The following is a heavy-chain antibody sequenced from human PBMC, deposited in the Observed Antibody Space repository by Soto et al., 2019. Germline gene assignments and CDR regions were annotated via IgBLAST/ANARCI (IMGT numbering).Heavy chain of an antibody. CDR1: GFILNNYA. CDR2: IGGTDGDSDGVP. CDR3: VKRGPNWGAFDF. Sequence: VQLLESGGDLVQPGGSLRLSCVASGFILNNYAMSWVRQAPGKGLEWVSTIGGTDGDSDGVPWYEASVKGRFTISRDSSANTLFLHMDNLRAEDSALYYCVKRGPNWGAFDFWGQGTTVVVSS. J-gene: IGHJ3*01. D-gene: IGHD7-27*01. V-gene: IGHV3-23*01.